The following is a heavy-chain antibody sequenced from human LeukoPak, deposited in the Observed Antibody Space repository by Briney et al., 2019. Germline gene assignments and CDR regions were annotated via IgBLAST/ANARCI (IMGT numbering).Heavy chain of an antibody. CDR2: VNVYNGKR. J-gene: IGHJ6*02. D-gene: IGHD3-10*01. CDR3: ARTGPDYYGSGSYPLHYYGMDF. V-gene: IGHV1-18*04. CDR1: GYTFTNYG. Sequence: ASVKLSCKASGYTFTNYGISWVRHAPGQGLEWMMWVNVYNGKREYAQKFQGRVTLTTDTSTTKAYMELRSLRFDDTAVYYCARTGPDYYGSGSYPLHYYGMDFWGQGTTVTVAS.